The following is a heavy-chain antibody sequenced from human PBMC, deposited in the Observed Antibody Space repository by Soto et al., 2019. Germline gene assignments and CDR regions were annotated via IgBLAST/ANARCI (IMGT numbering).Heavy chain of an antibody. Sequence: SETLSLTCAVSGGSIRSSNWWSWVRQPPGKGLEWIGEIYHSGSTNYNPSLKSRVTISVDKSKNQFSLKLSSVTAADTAVYYCARGARPGYCSSTSCYNPYYFDYWGQGTLVTVSS. V-gene: IGHV4-4*02. D-gene: IGHD2-2*02. J-gene: IGHJ4*02. CDR1: GGSIRSSNW. CDR2: IYHSGST. CDR3: ARGARPGYCSSTSCYNPYYFDY.